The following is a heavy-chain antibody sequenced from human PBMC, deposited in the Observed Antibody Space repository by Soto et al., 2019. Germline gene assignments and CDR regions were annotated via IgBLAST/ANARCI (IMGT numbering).Heavy chain of an antibody. D-gene: IGHD6-13*01. Sequence: SETLSLTCTVSGGSISSGDYYWSWIRQPPGKGLEWIGYIYYSGSTYYNPSLKSRVTMSVDTSKNQFSLKLSSVTAADTAVYYCARMRQSSSWSHYFDYWGQGTLVTVSS. CDR3: ARMRQSSSWSHYFDY. CDR2: IYYSGST. CDR1: GGSISSGDYY. J-gene: IGHJ4*02. V-gene: IGHV4-30-4*01.